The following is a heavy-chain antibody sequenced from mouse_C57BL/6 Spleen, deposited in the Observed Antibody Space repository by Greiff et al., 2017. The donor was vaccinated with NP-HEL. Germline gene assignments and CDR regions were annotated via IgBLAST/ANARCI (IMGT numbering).Heavy chain of an antibody. CDR3: AREGDYDGAWFAY. CDR2: ISYDGSN. J-gene: IGHJ3*01. V-gene: IGHV3-6*01. Sequence: VQLKESGPGLVKPSQSLSLTCSVTGYSFTSGYYWNWIRQLPGNKLEWMGYISYDGSNNYNPSLKNRTSITRDTSKNQFFLKLNTVTTEDTATYYCAREGDYDGAWFAYWGQGTLVTVSA. D-gene: IGHD2-4*01. CDR1: GYSFTSGYY.